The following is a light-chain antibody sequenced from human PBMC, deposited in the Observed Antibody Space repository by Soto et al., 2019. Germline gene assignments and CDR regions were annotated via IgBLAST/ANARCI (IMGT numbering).Light chain of an antibody. V-gene: IGKV2-24*01. Sequence: EIVLTQTPLSSPVTLGQPASISCRSSQSLVNSDGNTYLSWLQQRPGQPPRLLIYKISNRVAGVPDRFSGRGAGTDFTLTISRVEAEDVGVYYCMQVTHLLSFGGGTKVEI. CDR2: KIS. J-gene: IGKJ4*01. CDR3: MQVTHLLS. CDR1: QSLVNSDGNTY.